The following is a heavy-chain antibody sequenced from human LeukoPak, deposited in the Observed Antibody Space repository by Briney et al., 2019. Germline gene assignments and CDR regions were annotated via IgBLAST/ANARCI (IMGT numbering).Heavy chain of an antibody. CDR2: ISTDNGNT. V-gene: IGHV1-18*01. Sequence: ASVKVSCKASGYTFSSYGISWVRQAPGQGLEWMGWISTDNGNTKYAQKLQGRVTMTIDTSTSTAYMELRSLRSVDTAVYYCARGYCGGDCYWGDYYYYMDVWGKGTTVTVSS. CDR1: GYTFSSYG. J-gene: IGHJ6*03. CDR3: ARGYCGGDCYWGDYYYYMDV. D-gene: IGHD2-21*01.